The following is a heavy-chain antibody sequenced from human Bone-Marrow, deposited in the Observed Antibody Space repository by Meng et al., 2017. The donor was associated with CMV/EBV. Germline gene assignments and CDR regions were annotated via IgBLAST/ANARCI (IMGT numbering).Heavy chain of an antibody. D-gene: IGHD6-6*01. J-gene: IGHJ6*02. V-gene: IGHV1-69*05. CDR3: ARGLGARQTGSQPLQYYYGMEV. CDR2: IIPIFGTA. Sequence: SVKVSCKASGGTLSSYAINWVRQAPGQGLEWMGGIIPIFGTANYAHAEKFQGRVTITTDESTTTGYMELSSLRSDDTAVYYCARGLGARQTGSQPLQYYYGMEVWGQGPTVTIYS. CDR1: GGTLSSYA.